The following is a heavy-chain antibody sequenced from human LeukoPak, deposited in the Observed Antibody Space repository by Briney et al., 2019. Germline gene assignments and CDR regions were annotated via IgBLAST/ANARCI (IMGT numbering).Heavy chain of an antibody. D-gene: IGHD5-18*01. CDR1: GFTFSNYN. CDR3: ARVWDGYSGEDY. CDR2: ISSSGSTM. J-gene: IGHJ4*02. Sequence: GGSLRLSCAASGFTFSNYNMIWVRQSPGKGLECVSYISSSGSTMHYADSVRGRFTIFRDNAKKSLYLQMNSLRAEDTGVYYCARVWDGYSGEDYWGQGTLVTVSS. V-gene: IGHV3-48*01.